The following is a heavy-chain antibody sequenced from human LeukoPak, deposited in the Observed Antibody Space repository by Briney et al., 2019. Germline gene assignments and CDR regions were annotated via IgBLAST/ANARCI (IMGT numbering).Heavy chain of an antibody. CDR1: GGSVSRGGYY. D-gene: IGHD1-26*01. CDR3: ATADWESFYFDS. CDR2: TSYSEGT. J-gene: IGHJ4*02. V-gene: IGHV4-31*03. Sequence: KPSETLSLTCTVSGGSVSRGGYYWNWIRQHPGKGLEWIGFTSYSEGTYYNPSLMSRITISVDRSQNQFSLKMRDVTAADTAVYFCATADWESFYFDSWGQGALVAVS.